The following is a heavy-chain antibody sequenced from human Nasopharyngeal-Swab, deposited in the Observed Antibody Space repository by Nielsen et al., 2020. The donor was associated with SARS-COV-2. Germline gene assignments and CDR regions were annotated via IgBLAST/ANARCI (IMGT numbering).Heavy chain of an antibody. V-gene: IGHV3-30*18. CDR2: ISYDGSNK. CDR3: AKDQVTTVTAQNYFDY. J-gene: IGHJ4*02. Sequence: RQPPGKGLEWVAVISYDGSNKYYADSVKGRFTISRDNSKNTLYLQMNSLRAEDTAVYYCAKDQVTTVTAQNYFDYWGQGTLVTVSS. D-gene: IGHD4-17*01.